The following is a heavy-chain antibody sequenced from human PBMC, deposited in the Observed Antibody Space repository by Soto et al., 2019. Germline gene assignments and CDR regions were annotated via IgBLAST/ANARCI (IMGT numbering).Heavy chain of an antibody. D-gene: IGHD2-15*01. CDR1: GGSISSGDYY. J-gene: IGHJ4*02. V-gene: IGHV4-30-4*01. CDR2: IYYSGST. Sequence: SETLSLTCTVSGGSISSGDYYWSWIRQPPGKGLEWIGYIYYSGSTYYNPSLKSRVTISVDTSKNQFSLKLSSVTAADTAVYYWARDQGMGAAAPSVWGQGTLVTVSS. CDR3: ARDQGMGAAAPSV.